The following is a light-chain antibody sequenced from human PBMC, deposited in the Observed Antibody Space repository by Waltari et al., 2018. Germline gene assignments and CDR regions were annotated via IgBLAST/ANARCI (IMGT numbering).Light chain of an antibody. Sequence: EIHMTQSPSSVSASVGDRVSISCRASQDISTSLPWYQQKSGKAPSLLIYHSSTLQSGVPSRFSGGGTGTDFTLTINNLHPEDFATYFCQQGDTSPPTFGPGTKVELK. CDR2: HSS. V-gene: IGKV1-12*01. J-gene: IGKJ1*01. CDR3: QQGDTSPPT. CDR1: QDISTS.